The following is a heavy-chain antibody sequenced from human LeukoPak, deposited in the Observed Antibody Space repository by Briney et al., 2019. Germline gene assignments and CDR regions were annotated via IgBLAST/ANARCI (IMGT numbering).Heavy chain of an antibody. D-gene: IGHD4-17*01. Sequence: ASVTVPCKASGYTFTGYYMHWVRQAPGQGLEWMGWINPNSGGTNYAQKFQGRVTMTRDTSISTAYMELSRLRSDDTAVYYCAREGADYGDYNLDYWGQGTLVTVSS. J-gene: IGHJ4*02. CDR1: GYTFTGYY. V-gene: IGHV1-2*02. CDR3: AREGADYGDYNLDY. CDR2: INPNSGGT.